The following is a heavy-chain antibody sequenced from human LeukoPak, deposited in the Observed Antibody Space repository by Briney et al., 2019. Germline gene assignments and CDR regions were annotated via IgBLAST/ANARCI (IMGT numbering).Heavy chain of an antibody. CDR2: ISSNGGST. CDR3: ARAARRHCSSTSCYAGISGVYFDY. Sequence: PGGSLRLSCAASGCTFSSYAMHWVRQAPGKGLEYVSAISSNGGSTYYANSVKGRFTISRDNSENTLYLQMGSLRAEDMAVYYCARAARRHCSSTSCYAGISGVYFDYWGQGTLVTVSS. D-gene: IGHD2-2*01. V-gene: IGHV3-64*01. J-gene: IGHJ4*02. CDR1: GCTFSSYA.